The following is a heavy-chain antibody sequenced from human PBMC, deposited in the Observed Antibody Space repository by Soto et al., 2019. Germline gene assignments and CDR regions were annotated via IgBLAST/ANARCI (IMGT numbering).Heavy chain of an antibody. J-gene: IGHJ6*02. CDR3: AKDGGYSYGYSPRYYYGMDV. CDR2: LSDSGDSI. CDR1: GFTFSSHA. D-gene: IGHD5-18*01. Sequence: GGSLRLSCTASGFTFSSHAMTWVRQAPGKGLEWVSGLSDSGDSIYYADSVKGRFTISRDNSMNTLYLQMNSLRAEDTAVYYCAKDGGYSYGYSPRYYYGMDVWGQGTTVTVSS. V-gene: IGHV3-23*01.